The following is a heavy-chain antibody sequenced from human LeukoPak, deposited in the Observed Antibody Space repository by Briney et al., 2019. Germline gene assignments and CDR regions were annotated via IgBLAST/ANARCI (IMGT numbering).Heavy chain of an antibody. CDR2: IKQDGSER. Sequence: GGSLRLSCAASGFTFSSYWMSWVRQAPGKGLEWVANIKQDGSERYYVDSVKGRFTISRDNTKSSLYLQMNRLGAEDTAVYYCARIGIDYWASYHFVYWGQGTLVTVSS. D-gene: IGHD4-11*01. J-gene: IGHJ4*02. CDR3: ARIGIDYWASYHFVY. V-gene: IGHV3-7*01. CDR1: GFTFSSYW.